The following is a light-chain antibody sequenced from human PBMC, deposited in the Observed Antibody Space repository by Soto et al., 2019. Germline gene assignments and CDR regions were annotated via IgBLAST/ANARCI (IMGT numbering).Light chain of an antibody. Sequence: ETVLTQSPGTLSLSPGERATLFCRASQSVSSSYLAWYQQKPGQAPRLLIYGASSRATGIPDRFSGSGSGTDFTLTISRLEPEDFAVYYCQQPGSSPPSWTFGQGTKVEIK. CDR2: GAS. J-gene: IGKJ1*01. CDR3: QQPGSSPPSWT. V-gene: IGKV3-20*01. CDR1: QSVSSSY.